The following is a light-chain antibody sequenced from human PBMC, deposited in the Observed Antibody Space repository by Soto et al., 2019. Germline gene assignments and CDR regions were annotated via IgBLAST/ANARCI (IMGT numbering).Light chain of an antibody. CDR2: STS. CDR3: VLYMGSGIWV. V-gene: IGLV8-61*01. CDR1: SGSVSASNY. J-gene: IGLJ3*02. Sequence: QTVVTQEPSLSVSPGGTVTLACGLRSGSVSASNYPSWYQQTPGQAPRTLIYSTSTRSSGVPDRFSGSILGNKAALTITGAQAEDESDYHCVLYMGSGIWVFGGGTQLTVL.